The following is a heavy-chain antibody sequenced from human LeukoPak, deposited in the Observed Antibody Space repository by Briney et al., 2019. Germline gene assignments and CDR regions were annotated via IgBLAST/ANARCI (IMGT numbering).Heavy chain of an antibody. J-gene: IGHJ5*02. V-gene: IGHV4-34*01. CDR2: INHSGST. D-gene: IGHD3-22*01. Sequence: PSETLSLTCAVYGGSFSGYYWSWIRQPPGKGLEWIGEINHSGSTNYNPSLKSRVTISVDTSKNQFSLKLSSVTAADTAVYYCARAYYYDSNGYSINWFDPWGQGTLVTVSS. CDR3: ARAYYYDSNGYSINWFDP. CDR1: GGSFSGYY.